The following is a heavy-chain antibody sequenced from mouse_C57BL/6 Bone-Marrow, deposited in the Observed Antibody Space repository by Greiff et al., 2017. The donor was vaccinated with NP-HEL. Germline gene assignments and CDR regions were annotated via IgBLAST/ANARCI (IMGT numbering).Heavy chain of an antibody. D-gene: IGHD2-3*01. Sequence: QVQLQQSGAELARPGASVKLSCKASGYTFTSYGISWVKQRPGQGLEWIGEIYPRSGNTYYNEKFKGKATLTADKSSSTAYMELRSLTSEDSAVYFCAGDDGYYSWFAYWGQGTLVTVSA. CDR2: IYPRSGNT. V-gene: IGHV1-81*01. CDR1: GYTFTSYG. J-gene: IGHJ3*01. CDR3: AGDDGYYSWFAY.